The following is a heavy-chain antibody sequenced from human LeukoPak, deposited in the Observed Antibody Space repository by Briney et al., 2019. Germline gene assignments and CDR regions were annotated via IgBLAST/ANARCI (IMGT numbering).Heavy chain of an antibody. V-gene: IGHV4-4*07. J-gene: IGHJ4*02. CDR1: GGSISRYY. CDR3: ARGRWESYYFDY. D-gene: IGHD1-26*01. Sequence: SETLSLTCTVSGGSISRYYWSWIRQPAGKGLEWIGRIYTSGSTNYNPSLKSRVTMSVDTSKNQFSPKLSSVTAADTAVYYCARGRWESYYFDYWGQGTLVTVSS. CDR2: IYTSGST.